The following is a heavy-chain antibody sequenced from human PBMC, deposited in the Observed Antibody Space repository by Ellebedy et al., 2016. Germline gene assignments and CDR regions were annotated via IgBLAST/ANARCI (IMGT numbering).Heavy chain of an antibody. V-gene: IGHV1-24*01. J-gene: IGHJ3*01. CDR2: FDPEDGET. D-gene: IGHD2-21*02. CDR3: ATDSSKSRLVMVTSAQAFDV. Sequence: ASVKVSCKVSGYSLTELSMHWVRQAPGKGLEWMGGFDPEDGETNYAQKLQGRVTMTEDTSTDTAYMELSNLRSEDTALYFCATDSSKSRLVMVTSAQAFDVWGPGTLVTVSS. CDR1: GYSLTELS.